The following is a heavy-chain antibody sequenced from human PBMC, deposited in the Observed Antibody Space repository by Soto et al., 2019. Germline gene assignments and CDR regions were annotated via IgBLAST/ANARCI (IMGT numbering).Heavy chain of an antibody. CDR3: ARDASGYLGPSAY. Sequence: QVQLVESGGGVVQPGRSLRLSCAASGFTFSSYGMHWVRQAPGKGLEWVAVIWYDGSNKYYADSVKGRFTISRDNSKNTLCLQMTSLRAEDTAVYYCARDASGYLGPSAYWGQGTLVTVSS. CDR2: IWYDGSNK. J-gene: IGHJ4*02. V-gene: IGHV3-33*01. CDR1: GFTFSSYG. D-gene: IGHD3-9*01.